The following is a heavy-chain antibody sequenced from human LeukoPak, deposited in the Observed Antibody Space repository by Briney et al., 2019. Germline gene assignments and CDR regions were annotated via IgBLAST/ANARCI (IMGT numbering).Heavy chain of an antibody. J-gene: IGHJ4*02. Sequence: ASVKVSCKASGYTFTGYYMHWVRQAPGQGLEWMGRINPNSGGTNHAQKFQGRVTMTRDTSISTAYMELSRLRSDDTAVYYCARDRRGYSYGYYFDYWGQGTLVTVSS. V-gene: IGHV1-2*06. CDR3: ARDRRGYSYGYYFDY. CDR2: INPNSGGT. D-gene: IGHD5-18*01. CDR1: GYTFTGYY.